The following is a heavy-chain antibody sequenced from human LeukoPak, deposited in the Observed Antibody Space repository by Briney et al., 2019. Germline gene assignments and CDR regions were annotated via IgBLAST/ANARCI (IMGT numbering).Heavy chain of an antibody. Sequence: GGSLRVSCADSGYTFNSYWMHWVRQAPGKGLVWVSRINSDGSSTSYADSVKGRFTISRDNAKNTLYLQMNSLRAEDTAVYYCARDMRGLIDYWGQGTLVTVSS. V-gene: IGHV3-74*01. CDR2: INSDGSST. J-gene: IGHJ4*02. CDR3: ARDMRGLIDY. CDR1: GYTFNSYW. D-gene: IGHD2-15*01.